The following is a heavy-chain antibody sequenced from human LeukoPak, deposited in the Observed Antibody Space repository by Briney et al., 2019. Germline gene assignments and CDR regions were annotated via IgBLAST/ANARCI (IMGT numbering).Heavy chain of an antibody. CDR3: AKSRAVVPAAINY. V-gene: IGHV3-23*01. D-gene: IGHD2-2*01. CDR2: ISGSGDST. CDR1: GFTFSSYA. J-gene: IGHJ4*02. Sequence: GGSLRLPCAASGFTFSSYAMSWVRQAPGKGLEWVSAISGSGDSTYYADSVKGRFTISRDNSKNTLYLQMNSLRAEDTAVYYCAKSRAVVPAAINYWGQGTLVTVSS.